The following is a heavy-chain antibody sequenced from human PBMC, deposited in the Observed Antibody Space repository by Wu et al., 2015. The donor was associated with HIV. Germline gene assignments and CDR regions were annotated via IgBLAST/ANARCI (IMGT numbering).Heavy chain of an antibody. D-gene: IGHD2-2*01. J-gene: IGHJ4*02. V-gene: IGHV1-18*01. CDR2: VSIYNGNT. Sequence: QVQLVQSGAEVKKPGSSVKVSCKASGGTFSSSAISWVRQAPGQGLEWMGWVSIYNGNTDYAQKFQGRVTMTRDTSTTTAYMELRSLRSDDTALYYCARLGPPCSTDTCYYHFDYWGQGTLVTVSS. CDR1: GGTFSSSA. CDR3: ARLGPPCSTDTCYYHFDY.